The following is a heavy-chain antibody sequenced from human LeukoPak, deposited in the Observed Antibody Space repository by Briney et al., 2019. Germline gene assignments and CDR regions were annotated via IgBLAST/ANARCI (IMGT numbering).Heavy chain of an antibody. Sequence: GGSLRLSCAASGFTFSSYGMHWVRQAPGKGLEWVAFIRYDGSNKYYADSVKGRFTISRDNSKSTLYLQMNSLRAEDTAVYYCAKDGYSSGWYSGYFDYWGQGTLVTVSS. CDR1: GFTFSSYG. J-gene: IGHJ4*02. CDR3: AKDGYSSGWYSGYFDY. D-gene: IGHD6-19*01. V-gene: IGHV3-30*02. CDR2: IRYDGSNK.